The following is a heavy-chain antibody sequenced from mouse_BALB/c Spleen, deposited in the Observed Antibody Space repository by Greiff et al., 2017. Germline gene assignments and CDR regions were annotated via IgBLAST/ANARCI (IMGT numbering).Heavy chain of an antibody. V-gene: IGHV7-3*02. D-gene: IGHD2-2*01. Sequence: DVKLVESGGGLVQPGGSLRLSCATSGFTFTDYYMSWVRQPPGKALEWLGFIRNKANGYTTEYSASVKGRFTISRDNSQSILYLQMNTLRAEDSATYYCARDTYGYDEKAWFAYWGQGTLVTVSA. CDR3: ARDTYGYDEKAWFAY. J-gene: IGHJ3*01. CDR2: IRNKANGYTT. CDR1: GFTFTDYY.